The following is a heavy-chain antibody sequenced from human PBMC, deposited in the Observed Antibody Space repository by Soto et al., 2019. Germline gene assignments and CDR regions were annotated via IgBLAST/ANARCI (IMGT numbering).Heavy chain of an antibody. D-gene: IGHD2-2*01. CDR2: ISFDGSNK. V-gene: IGHV3-30-3*01. CDR1: GFTFSSYA. J-gene: IGHJ4*02. Sequence: QVQLVESGGGVVQPGRSLRLSCAASGFTFSSYAMKWVRQAPGKGLEWVAVISFDGSNKYYADSVKGRFTISRDNSKNTLYLQMNSLRAEDTAVYFCARGPSSLTRFDYWGQGTLVTVSS. CDR3: ARGPSSLTRFDY.